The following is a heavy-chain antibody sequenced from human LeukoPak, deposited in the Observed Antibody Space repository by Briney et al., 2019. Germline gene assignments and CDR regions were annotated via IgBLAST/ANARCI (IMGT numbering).Heavy chain of an antibody. J-gene: IGHJ4*02. Sequence: QSGGSLRPSCAASGFTFSSYWMHWVRQAPGKGLVWVSRINSDGNSTNYADSVKGRFTISRDNAKNTLYLQMNSLRAEDTAVYYCASDFWSGYYTPMGVNYWGQGTLVTVSS. V-gene: IGHV3-74*01. D-gene: IGHD3-3*01. CDR1: GFTFSSYW. CDR3: ASDFWSGYYTPMGVNY. CDR2: INSDGNST.